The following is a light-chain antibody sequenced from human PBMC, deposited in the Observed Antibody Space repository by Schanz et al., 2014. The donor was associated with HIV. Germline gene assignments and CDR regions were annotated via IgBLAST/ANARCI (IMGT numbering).Light chain of an antibody. CDR1: QSISSY. CDR3: QHYGSSPLYT. V-gene: IGKV3-15*01. Sequence: EIVMTQSPATLSVSPGEGATLSCRASQSISSYLAWYQQKPGQAPRLLIYDASTRATGIPARFSGSGSGTEFTLTINSLQSEDFAVFYCQHYGSSPLYTFGQGTKLDIK. J-gene: IGKJ2*01. CDR2: DAS.